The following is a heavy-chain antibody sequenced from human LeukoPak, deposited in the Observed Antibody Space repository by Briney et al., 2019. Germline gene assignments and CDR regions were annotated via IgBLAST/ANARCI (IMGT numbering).Heavy chain of an antibody. Sequence: GGSLRLSCALFGLTFSSYAMSWVRQAPGKGLEWVSSISGSGAVTYYTDSVKGRFTFSRDNSRNMAYLQMNSLRAEDTAVYYCARLKDGAGTDYWGQGTLVTVSS. CDR3: ARLKDGAGTDY. V-gene: IGHV3-23*01. D-gene: IGHD1-1*01. CDR1: GLTFSSYA. CDR2: ISGSGAVT. J-gene: IGHJ4*02.